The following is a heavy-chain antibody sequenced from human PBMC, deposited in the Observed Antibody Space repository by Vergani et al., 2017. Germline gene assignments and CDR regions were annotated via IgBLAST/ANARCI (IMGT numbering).Heavy chain of an antibody. J-gene: IGHJ4*02. D-gene: IGHD6-13*01. V-gene: IGHV4-34*01. Sequence: QVQLQQWGAGLSKPSETLSLTCAVYGGSFSGYYWSWIRQPPGKGLEWIGEINHSGSTNYNPSLKSRVTISVDTSKNQFSLKMSSVTAADTAVYYCARGAVEQQLDDYWGQGTLVTVSS. CDR3: ARGAVEQQLDDY. CDR1: GGSFSGYY. CDR2: INHSGST.